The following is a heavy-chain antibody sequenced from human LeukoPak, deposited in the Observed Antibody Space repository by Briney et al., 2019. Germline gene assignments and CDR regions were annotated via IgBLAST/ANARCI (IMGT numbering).Heavy chain of an antibody. CDR1: GYTFTGYY. V-gene: IGHV1-2*02. CDR2: INPNSDGT. Sequence: ASVKLSCKASGYTFTGYYMHWVRQAPGQGPEWMGWINPNSDGTNYAQKFQGRVTMTKDTSISTAYMELSRLRSDDTAVYCCARVVNEWELPTIDYWGQGTLVTVSS. D-gene: IGHD1-26*01. CDR3: ARVVNEWELPTIDY. J-gene: IGHJ4*02.